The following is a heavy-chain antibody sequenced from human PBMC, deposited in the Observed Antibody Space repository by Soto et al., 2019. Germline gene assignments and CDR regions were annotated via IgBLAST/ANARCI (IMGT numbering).Heavy chain of an antibody. CDR1: GYSFNSVHF. Sequence: PSETLSLTCVVSGYSFNSVHFWGWIRQPPGKGLQWIGSLSQNGGTYRNPSLRSRVTLSVDTSKNQFSLKLTSVTAADAAVYYCAAATLPGASFSGMDVWSRGRTVTFSS. V-gene: IGHV4-38-2*01. CDR2: LSQNGGT. J-gene: IGHJ6*02. D-gene: IGHD2-15*01. CDR3: AAATLPGASFSGMDV.